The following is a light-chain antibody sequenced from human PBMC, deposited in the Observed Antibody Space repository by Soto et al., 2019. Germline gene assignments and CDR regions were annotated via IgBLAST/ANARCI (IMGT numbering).Light chain of an antibody. Sequence: QAVVTQPRSVSGSPGQSVTITCTGTSSDVGSYKYVSWYQQHPGKAPKLMIYDVSERPSGVPDRFSGSKSGDTASLTISGLQAEDEADYYCCSSTGTYTRYVFGTGTKVTVL. V-gene: IGLV2-11*01. J-gene: IGLJ1*01. CDR2: DVS. CDR3: CSSTGTYTRYV. CDR1: SSDVGSYKY.